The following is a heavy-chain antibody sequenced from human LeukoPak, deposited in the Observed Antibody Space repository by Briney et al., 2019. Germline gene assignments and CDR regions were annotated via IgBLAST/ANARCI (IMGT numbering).Heavy chain of an antibody. J-gene: IGHJ4*02. Sequence: GGSLRLSCAASGFTFNNYAMSWVRQAPGKGLEWVPDINGGGGRTYYAVSVKGRFTISRDNSKNTLYLQMSSLRADDTAVYYCAKIMALYCSGGTCNEIDYWGQGTLVTVSS. CDR3: AKIMALYCSGGTCNEIDY. CDR2: INGGGGRT. D-gene: IGHD2-15*01. CDR1: GFTFNNYA. V-gene: IGHV3-23*01.